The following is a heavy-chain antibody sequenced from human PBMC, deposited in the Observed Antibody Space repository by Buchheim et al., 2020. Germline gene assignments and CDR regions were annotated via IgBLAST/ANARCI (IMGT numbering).Heavy chain of an antibody. J-gene: IGHJ4*02. CDR3: ARDISSGWWCRFDF. Sequence: EVQLVESGGGLVQPGGSLRISCAASGFAFSTYWMTRVRQAPGKGLEGVANIKQDGCEIYNVESVKGRFTISRDNAKNVMYLQMSSLRTVDTAVYYCARDISSGWWCRFDFWGQGTL. CDR1: GFAFSTYW. CDR2: IKQDGCEI. D-gene: IGHD6-19*01. V-gene: IGHV3-7*01.